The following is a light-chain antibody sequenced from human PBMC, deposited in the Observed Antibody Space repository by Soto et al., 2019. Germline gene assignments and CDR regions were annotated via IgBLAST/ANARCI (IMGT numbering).Light chain of an antibody. J-gene: IGKJ5*01. CDR1: QSINSY. CDR3: QQSSRAPLT. V-gene: IGKV1-39*01. Sequence: DIQMTQSPSSLSASVGDRVTITCRASQSINSYVNWYQQKPGKAPKVLIYTTSNLQSGAPSRFSGSGSGTDFTLTISSLQPEDFATYYCQQSSRAPLTFGQGTRLEIK. CDR2: TTS.